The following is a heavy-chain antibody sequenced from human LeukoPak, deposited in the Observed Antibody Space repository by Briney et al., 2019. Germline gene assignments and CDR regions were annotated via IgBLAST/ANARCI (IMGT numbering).Heavy chain of an antibody. Sequence: GGSLRLSCAASGFAFSSYAMHWVRQAPGKGLEWVAVISYDGSNKYYADSVKGRFTISRDNSKNTLYLQMNSLRAEDTAVYYCARYSTGAFDYWGQGTLVTVSS. V-gene: IGHV3-30-3*01. CDR2: ISYDGSNK. D-gene: IGHD4-4*01. J-gene: IGHJ4*02. CDR1: GFAFSSYA. CDR3: ARYSTGAFDY.